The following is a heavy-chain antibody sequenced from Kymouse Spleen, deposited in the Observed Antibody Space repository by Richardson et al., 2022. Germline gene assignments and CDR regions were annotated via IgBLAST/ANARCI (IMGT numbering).Heavy chain of an antibody. CDR3: AKDIAVAGTDYYYYYGMDV. D-gene: IGHD6-19*01. CDR1: GFTFSSYA. CDR2: ISGSGGST. V-gene: IGHV3-23*04. Sequence: EVQLVESGGGLVQPGGSLRLSCAASGFTFSSYAMSWVRQAPGKGLEWVSAISGSGGSTYYADSVKGRFTISRDNSKNTLYLQMNSLRAEDTAVYYCAKDIAVAGTDYYYYYGMDVWGQGTTVTVSS. J-gene: IGHJ6*02.